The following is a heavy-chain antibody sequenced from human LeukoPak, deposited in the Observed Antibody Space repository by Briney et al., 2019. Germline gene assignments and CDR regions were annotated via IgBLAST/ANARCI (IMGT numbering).Heavy chain of an antibody. D-gene: IGHD3-16*01. CDR1: GYSFSHYG. CDR3: TRGSSISAQGDT. V-gene: IGHV1-18*01. J-gene: IGHJ4*02. Sequence: ASVKVSCKTSGYSFSHYGISWWRQAPGQGLEWVGWISAFNYIIEYAQKLQGRVTMTQDTATSTAYMELRSLTSDDTAVFYCTRGSSISAQGDTWGQGTLVSVSS. CDR2: ISAFNYII.